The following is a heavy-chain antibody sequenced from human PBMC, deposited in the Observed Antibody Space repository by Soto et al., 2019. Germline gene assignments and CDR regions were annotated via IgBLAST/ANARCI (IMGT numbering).Heavy chain of an antibody. V-gene: IGHV4-39*01. Sequence: SETRSLTCTVSGVSIGSSSYSWGWARQPPGKGLEWIGSIYYSGSTYYNPSLKSRVTISVDTSKNQFSLKLSSVTAADTAVYYFYISSRLGDNQDYY. CDR2: IYYSGST. CDR1: GVSIGSSSYS. CDR3: YISSRLGDNQDYY. J-gene: IGHJ6*01. D-gene: IGHD3-16*01.